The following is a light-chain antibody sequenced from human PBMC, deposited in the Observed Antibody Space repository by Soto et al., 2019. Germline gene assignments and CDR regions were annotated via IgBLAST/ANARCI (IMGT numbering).Light chain of an antibody. CDR1: QNINNW. CDR3: QQYNNWPLT. CDR2: RAS. Sequence: DIQMTQSPSTLSASVGDRVTITCRASQNINNWLAWYQQKPGMAPRFLIYRASSLESGVPSRFSGSRSGTDFTLTISSLQPDDFATYYCQQYNNWPLTFGGGTKVEIK. J-gene: IGKJ4*01. V-gene: IGKV1-5*03.